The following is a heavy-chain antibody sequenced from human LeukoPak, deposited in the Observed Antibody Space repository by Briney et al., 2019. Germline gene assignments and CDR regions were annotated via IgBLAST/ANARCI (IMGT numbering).Heavy chain of an antibody. CDR3: ARVYPTYYDILTGAPTGAFDI. J-gene: IGHJ3*02. V-gene: IGHV3-21*01. Sequence: GGSLRLSCAASGFTFSSYRMNWVRQAPGKGLEWVSSISSSSSYIYYADSVKGRFTISRDNAKNSLYLQMNSLRAEDTTVYYCARVYPTYYDILTGAPTGAFDIWGQGTMVSVSS. D-gene: IGHD3-9*01. CDR1: GFTFSSYR. CDR2: ISSSSSYI.